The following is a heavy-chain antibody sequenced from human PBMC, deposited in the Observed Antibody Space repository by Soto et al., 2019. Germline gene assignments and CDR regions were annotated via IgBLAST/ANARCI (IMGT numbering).Heavy chain of an antibody. D-gene: IGHD3-10*01. Sequence: WVAVISYDGSNKYYADSVKGRFTISRDNSKNTLYLQMNSLRAEDTAVYYCAKDYRRGSGYYYGMDVWGQGTTVTVSS. J-gene: IGHJ6*02. CDR2: ISYDGSNK. V-gene: IGHV3-30*18. CDR3: AKDYRRGSGYYYGMDV.